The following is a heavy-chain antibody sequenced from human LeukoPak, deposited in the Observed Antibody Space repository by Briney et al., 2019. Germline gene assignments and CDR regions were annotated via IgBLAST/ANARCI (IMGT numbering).Heavy chain of an antibody. CDR1: GGTFSSYA. J-gene: IGHJ5*02. Sequence: GSSVKVSCKASGGTFSSYAISWVRQAPGQGLGWMGGIIPIFGTANYAQKFKGRVTITTDESTSTAYMELSSLRSEDTAVYYCARSRPNISPAIVVVPAATGNWFDPWGQGTLVTVSS. CDR2: IIPIFGTA. V-gene: IGHV1-69*05. CDR3: ARSRPNISPAIVVVPAATGNWFDP. D-gene: IGHD2-2*01.